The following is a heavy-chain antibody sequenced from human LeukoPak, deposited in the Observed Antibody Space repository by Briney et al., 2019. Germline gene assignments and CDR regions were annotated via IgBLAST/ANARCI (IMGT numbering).Heavy chain of an antibody. J-gene: IGHJ3*02. D-gene: IGHD3-10*01. CDR2: IKKQGSEK. V-gene: IGHV3-7*01. CDR3: ARHTYYVFDI. Sequence: GGSLRLSCEASGFSFSSHWMTWVRQAPGKGLGWVANIKKQGSEKYYVDSVKGRFTISRDNAKNSLYLQMNNLRAEDTAMYYCARHTYYVFDIWGQGTMVTVSS. CDR1: GFSFSSHW.